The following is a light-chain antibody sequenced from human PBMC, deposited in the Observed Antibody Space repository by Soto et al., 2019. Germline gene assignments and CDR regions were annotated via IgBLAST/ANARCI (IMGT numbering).Light chain of an antibody. CDR3: SSYTTSSTLVV. Sequence: QSALTQPASVSGSPGQSITISCTGTSSDVGDYKYVSWYQQHPGKAPKLMIYDVSDRPSGVSNRFSGSKSGNTASLTISGLQAEDEADYYCSSYTTSSTLVVFGGGTKLTVL. CDR2: DVS. V-gene: IGLV2-14*01. CDR1: SSDVGDYKY. J-gene: IGLJ2*01.